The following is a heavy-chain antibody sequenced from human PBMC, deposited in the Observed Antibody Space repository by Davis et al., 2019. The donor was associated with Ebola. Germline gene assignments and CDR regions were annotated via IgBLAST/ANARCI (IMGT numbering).Heavy chain of an antibody. Sequence: GESLKISCAASGFTFSSYWMSWVRQAPGRGLEWVANIHPDGSDNYYVDSVKGRFTISRDNAKNSLYLQMNSLRAEDSAVYYCGRPDRSIRATPGFWGQGALVTVSS. V-gene: IGHV3-7*01. CDR1: GFTFSSYW. CDR3: GRPDRSIRATPGF. D-gene: IGHD1-14*01. J-gene: IGHJ4*02. CDR2: IHPDGSDN.